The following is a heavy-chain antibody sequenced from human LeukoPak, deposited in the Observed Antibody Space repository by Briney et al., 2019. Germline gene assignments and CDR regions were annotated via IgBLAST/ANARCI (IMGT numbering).Heavy chain of an antibody. J-gene: IGHJ3*02. CDR3: ARDLTTVTKGFDI. V-gene: IGHV4-59*11. CDR1: GGSISTHY. D-gene: IGHD4-17*01. CDR2: VLYSGIT. Sequence: SETLSLTCTISGGSISTHYWTWIRQPPGKGLEWIGYVLYSGITNYHPSLRSRITISVDTSQNQFSLSLRSVTAADTAVYYCARDLTTVTKGFDIWGQGTMVTVSS.